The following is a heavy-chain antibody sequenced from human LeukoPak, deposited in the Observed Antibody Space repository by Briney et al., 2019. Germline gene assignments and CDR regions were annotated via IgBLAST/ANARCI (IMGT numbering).Heavy chain of an antibody. J-gene: IGHJ4*02. D-gene: IGHD2-2*02. CDR2: LYSGGST. CDR1: GFTFSSYW. Sequence: PGGSLRLSCAASGFTFSSYWMSWARQAPGTGLEWVSVLYSGGSTYYADSVKGRFTISRDNSKNTLYLQMNSLRAEDTAVCYCARYCTSTSCSTPFDYWGQGTLVTVSS. V-gene: IGHV3-53*01. CDR3: ARYCTSTSCSTPFDY.